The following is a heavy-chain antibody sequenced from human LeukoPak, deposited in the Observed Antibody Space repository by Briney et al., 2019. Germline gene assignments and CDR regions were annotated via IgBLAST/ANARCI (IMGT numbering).Heavy chain of an antibody. V-gene: IGHV3-7*01. Sequence: GGSLRLSCAASGFTFSSYWMSWVRQAPGKGLEWVANIKQDGSEKYYVDSVKGRFTISRDNAKNSLYLQMNSLRAEDTAVYYCARDRYSSGWSDYMDVRGKGTTVTVSS. CDR1: GFTFSSYW. CDR2: IKQDGSEK. CDR3: ARDRYSSGWSDYMDV. J-gene: IGHJ6*03. D-gene: IGHD6-19*01.